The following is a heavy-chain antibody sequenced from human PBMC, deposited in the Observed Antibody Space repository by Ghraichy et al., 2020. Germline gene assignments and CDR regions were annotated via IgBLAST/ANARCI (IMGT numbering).Heavy chain of an antibody. CDR2: IYYSGST. V-gene: IGHV4-59*01. J-gene: IGHJ4*02. CDR3: ARDVGATTYFDY. Sequence: SETLSLTCTVSGGSISSYYWSWIRQPPGKGLEWIGYIYYSGSTNYNPSLKSRVTISVDTSKNQFSLKLSSVTAADTAVYYCARDVGATTYFDYWGQGTLVTVSS. D-gene: IGHD1-26*01. CDR1: GGSISSYY.